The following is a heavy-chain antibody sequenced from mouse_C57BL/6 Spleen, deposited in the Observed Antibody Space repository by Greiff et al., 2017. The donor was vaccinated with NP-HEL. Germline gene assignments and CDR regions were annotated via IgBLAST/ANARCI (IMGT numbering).Heavy chain of an antibody. D-gene: IGHD1-1*01. CDR3: TTCVTTVVDYAMDY. J-gene: IGHJ4*01. V-gene: IGHV14-1*01. Sequence: VQLKESGAELVRPGASVKLSCTASGFNVKDYYMHWVKQRPEQGLEWIGRIDPEDGDTEYAPKFQGKATMTADTSSNTAYLQLSSLTSEDTAVYYCTTCVTTVVDYAMDYWGQGTSVTVSS. CDR1: GFNVKDYY. CDR2: IDPEDGDT.